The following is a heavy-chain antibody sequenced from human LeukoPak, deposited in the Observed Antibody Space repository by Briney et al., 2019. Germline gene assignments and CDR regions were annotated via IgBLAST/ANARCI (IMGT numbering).Heavy chain of an antibody. D-gene: IGHD3-16*02. Sequence: EASETLSLTCTVSGVFISGSYWSWIRQPPGKGLVWLGYIYYSGSTNYNPSLRSRVAISVDTSRNQFSLKLSSVTAADTGVYYCARGRGLGVITPYSDSWGQGTLVTVS. J-gene: IGHJ4*02. V-gene: IGHV4-59*08. CDR3: ARGRGLGVITPYSDS. CDR2: IYYSGST. CDR1: GVFISGSY.